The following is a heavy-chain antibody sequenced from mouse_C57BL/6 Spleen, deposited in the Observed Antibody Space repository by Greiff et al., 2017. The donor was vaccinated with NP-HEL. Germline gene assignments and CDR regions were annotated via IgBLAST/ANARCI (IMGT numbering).Heavy chain of an antibody. CDR1: GFSFNTYA. CDR2: IRSKSNNYAT. D-gene: IGHD1-1*01. V-gene: IGHV10-1*01. CDR3: VRQDYGSSLFDY. Sequence: EVKLVESGGGLVQPKGSLKLSCAASGFSFNTYAMNWVRQAPGKGLEWVARIRSKSNNYATYYADSVKDRFTISRDDSESMLYLQMNNLKTEDTAMYYCVRQDYGSSLFDYWGQGTTLTVSS. J-gene: IGHJ2*01.